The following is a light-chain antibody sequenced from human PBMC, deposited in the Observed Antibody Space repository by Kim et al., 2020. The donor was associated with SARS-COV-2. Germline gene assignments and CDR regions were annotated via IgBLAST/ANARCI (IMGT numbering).Light chain of an antibody. V-gene: IGLV3-9*01. CDR2: RDS. J-gene: IGLJ1*01. Sequence: VALGQTARITCGGNNIGSKNVHCDQQKPGQAPVLVIYRDSNRPSGIPERFSGSNSGNTATLTISRAQAGDEADYYCQVWDSSTVVFGTGTKVTVL. CDR1: NIGSKN. CDR3: QVWDSSTVV.